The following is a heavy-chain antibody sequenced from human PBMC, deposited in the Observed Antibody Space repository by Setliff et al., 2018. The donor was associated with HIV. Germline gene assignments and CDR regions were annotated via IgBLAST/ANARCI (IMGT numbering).Heavy chain of an antibody. Sequence: SETLSLTCTVSGGSISSSYWTWIRQVPGKGLEWIGSIYYTGTTNYNPSLESRLTISIDTSQNHFSLKLTSVTATDTAVYYCARRTFGSGRLDPWGQGTLVTVSS. V-gene: IGHV4-59*08. CDR2: IYYTGTT. CDR1: GGSISSSY. D-gene: IGHD3-16*01. J-gene: IGHJ5*02. CDR3: ARRTFGSGRLDP.